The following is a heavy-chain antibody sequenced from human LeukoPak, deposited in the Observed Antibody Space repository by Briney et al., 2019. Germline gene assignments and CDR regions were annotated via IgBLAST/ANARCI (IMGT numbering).Heavy chain of an antibody. CDR1: GYSFTAYY. CDR3: TREDYRDFLTAF. D-gene: IGHD4-17*01. Sequence: GASVRVSCKSSGYSFTAYYIHWVRQAPGQGLQWMGWINPGNGVTHYAQKFQDRVTLTRDTYISTAYMDLSSLASADTAVYYCTREDYRDFLTAFWGQGTLVTVSS. V-gene: IGHV1-2*02. J-gene: IGHJ4*02. CDR2: INPGNGVT.